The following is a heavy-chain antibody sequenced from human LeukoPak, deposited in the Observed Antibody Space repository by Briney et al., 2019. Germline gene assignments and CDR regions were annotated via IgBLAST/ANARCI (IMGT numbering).Heavy chain of an antibody. Sequence: ASVKVSCKASGYTFTNYGISGVRQAPGQGLEWMGWISGYNGNTNYVQKLQGRVTMTTDTSTSTAYMELRSLRSDDTAVYYCARDSLYSSGTDGFDPWGQGTLVTVSS. CDR2: ISGYNGNT. J-gene: IGHJ5*02. D-gene: IGHD6-19*01. V-gene: IGHV1-18*04. CDR1: GYTFTNYG. CDR3: ARDSLYSSGTDGFDP.